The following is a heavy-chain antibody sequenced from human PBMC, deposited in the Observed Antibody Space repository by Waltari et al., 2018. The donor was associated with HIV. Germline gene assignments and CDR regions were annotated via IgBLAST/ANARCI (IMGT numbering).Heavy chain of an antibody. CDR1: GFAFGRFD. V-gene: IGHV3-13*01. CDR2: IGAAGDT. D-gene: IGHD6-19*01. Sequence: EVEMVESGGGSVQPGGSLRLACAASGFAFGRFDMHWVRQAMGKSPEWVSAIGAAGDTYYPKSVKGRFTVSRENGKNSLYLQMNNLRVDDAAMYYCVRGNGWYGPYYFDYWGRGTLVTVSS. CDR3: VRGNGWYGPYYFDY. J-gene: IGHJ4*02.